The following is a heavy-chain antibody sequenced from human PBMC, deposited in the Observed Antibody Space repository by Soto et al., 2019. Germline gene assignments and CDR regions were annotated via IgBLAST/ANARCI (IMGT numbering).Heavy chain of an antibody. Sequence: EVRLVESGGGLVQPGGSLRLSCAASGFPFSSHWMSWVRQAPGKGLEWLGNIHQGGSETHFADSVRGRFTISRDTAKNSLFLQLNSLRAEDTAVYYCAQAMAYAFHIWGQGTVVTVSS. D-gene: IGHD5-18*01. CDR3: AQAMAYAFHI. J-gene: IGHJ3*02. CDR2: IHQGGSET. CDR1: GFPFSSHW. V-gene: IGHV3-7*01.